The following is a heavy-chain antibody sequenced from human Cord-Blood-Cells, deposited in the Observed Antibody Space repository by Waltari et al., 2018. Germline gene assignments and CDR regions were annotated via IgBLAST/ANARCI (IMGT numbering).Heavy chain of an antibody. Sequence: FTSYDINWVRQATGQGLEWMGWMNPNSGNTGYAQKFQGRVTMTRNTSISTAYMELSSLRSEDTAVYYCARGWGSSDAFDIWGQGTMVTVSS. D-gene: IGHD7-27*01. J-gene: IGHJ3*02. CDR2: MNPNSGNT. CDR1: FTSYD. CDR3: ARGWGSSDAFDI. V-gene: IGHV1-8*01.